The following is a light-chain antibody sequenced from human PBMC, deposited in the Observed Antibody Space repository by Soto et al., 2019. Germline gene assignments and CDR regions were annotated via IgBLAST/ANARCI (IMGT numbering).Light chain of an antibody. CDR1: NIGSKS. CDR3: QVWDISSGHVV. V-gene: IGLV3-21*01. Sequence: SYELTQPPSGSVAPGKTASVACGGSNIGSKSVHWYQKKSGQAPVLVMYYDSDRPSGIPERFSGSNSGTTATLTISRVEAWDEADYYCQVWDISSGHVVFCGGTKLTVL. CDR2: YDS. J-gene: IGLJ3*02.